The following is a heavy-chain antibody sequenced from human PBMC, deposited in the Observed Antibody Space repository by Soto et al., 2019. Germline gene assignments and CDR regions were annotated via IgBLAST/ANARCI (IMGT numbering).Heavy chain of an antibody. CDR3: ARLWTSGWYGTEYFDY. V-gene: IGHV6-1*01. J-gene: IGHJ4*02. CDR2: TYYRSKWYN. CDR1: GDSVSSNSAA. D-gene: IGHD6-19*01. Sequence: SQTLSLTCAISGDSVSSNSAAWNWIRQSPSRGLEWLGRTYYRSKWYNDYAVSVKSRITINPATSKNQFSLQLNSVTPEDTAVYYCARLWTSGWYGTEYFDYWGQGTLVTVSS.